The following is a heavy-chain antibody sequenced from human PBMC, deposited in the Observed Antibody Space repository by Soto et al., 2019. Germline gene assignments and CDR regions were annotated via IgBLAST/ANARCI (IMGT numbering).Heavy chain of an antibody. Sequence: SETLSLTCSVSADSFSKHYWTWIRQPPGEGLEWIGYIYFNGNTNYNPSLKGRVTISIDTSKKQFSLNLSSVTAADTAVYYCASVTFGGVVLAHWGQGTLVTVSS. CDR1: ADSFSKHY. CDR2: IYFNGNT. J-gene: IGHJ4*02. CDR3: ASVTFGGVVLAH. D-gene: IGHD3-16*01. V-gene: IGHV4-59*11.